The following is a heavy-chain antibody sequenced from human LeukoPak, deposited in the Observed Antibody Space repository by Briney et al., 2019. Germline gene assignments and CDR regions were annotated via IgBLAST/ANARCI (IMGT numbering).Heavy chain of an antibody. CDR3: AKEYSSGWVPYYYYGMDV. CDR2: ISYDGSNK. J-gene: IGHJ6*02. Sequence: AGGSLRLSCAASGFTFSSYGMHWVRQAPGKGLEWVAVISYDGSNKYYADSVKGRFTISRDNSKNTLYLQMNSLRAEDTAVHYCAKEYSSGWVPYYYYGMDVWGQGTTVTVSS. D-gene: IGHD6-19*01. CDR1: GFTFSSYG. V-gene: IGHV3-30*18.